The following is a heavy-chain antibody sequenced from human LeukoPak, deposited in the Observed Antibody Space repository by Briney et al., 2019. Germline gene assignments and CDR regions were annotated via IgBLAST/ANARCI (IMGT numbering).Heavy chain of an antibody. D-gene: IGHD3-10*01. J-gene: IGHJ6*02. CDR2: IYPGDSDT. Sequence: GESLKISCKGSGYIFINYWIGWVRQMPGKGLEWIGIIYPGDSDTRYSPSFQGQVTISVDKSISTAYLQWSSLKTSDTAMYYCAKGVSGTYYGMDVWGQGTTVTVSS. V-gene: IGHV5-51*01. CDR3: AKGVSGTYYGMDV. CDR1: GYIFINYW.